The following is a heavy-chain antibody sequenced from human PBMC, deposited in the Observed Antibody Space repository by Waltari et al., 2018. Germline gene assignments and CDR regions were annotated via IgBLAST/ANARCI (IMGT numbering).Heavy chain of an antibody. V-gene: IGHV3-23*04. CDR2: ISGSGGST. Sequence: EVQLVESGGGLVQPGGSLRLSCAASGFTFSSYAMSWVRQAPGKGLEWVSAISGSGGSTNNADSVKGRFTISRDNAKNTLYLQMNSLRAEDTAVYYCAKGLAYCSSTSCYAGTENSYYFDYWGQGTLVTVSS. D-gene: IGHD2-2*01. J-gene: IGHJ4*02. CDR1: GFTFSSYA. CDR3: AKGLAYCSSTSCYAGTENSYYFDY.